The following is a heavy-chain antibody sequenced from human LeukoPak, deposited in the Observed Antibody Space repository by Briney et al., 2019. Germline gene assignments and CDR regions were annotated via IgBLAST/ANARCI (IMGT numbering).Heavy chain of an antibody. CDR3: ARDFYDSSGYYSGDY. V-gene: IGHV1-8*01. D-gene: IGHD3-22*01. J-gene: IGHJ4*02. CDR1: GYTFTSYD. Sequence: ASVKVSXKASGYTFTSYDINWVRQATGQGLEWMGWMNPNSGNTGYAQKFQGRVTMTRNTSISTAYMELSSLRSEDTAVYYCARDFYDSSGYYSGDYWGQGTLVTVSS. CDR2: MNPNSGNT.